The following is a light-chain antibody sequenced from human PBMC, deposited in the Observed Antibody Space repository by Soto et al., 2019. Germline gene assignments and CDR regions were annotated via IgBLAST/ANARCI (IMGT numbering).Light chain of an antibody. CDR1: QSISHH. Sequence: DIQMTQSPSSLSASVEDRVIITCRASQSISHHVNWYQQKPGIAPTLLIFAASSLQSGVHSRFIGSRSGPDFTLTISSLKPEDFATYYCHKRYSSPPTFGQGTKVEIK. V-gene: IGKV1-39*01. J-gene: IGKJ1*01. CDR2: AAS. CDR3: HKRYSSPPT.